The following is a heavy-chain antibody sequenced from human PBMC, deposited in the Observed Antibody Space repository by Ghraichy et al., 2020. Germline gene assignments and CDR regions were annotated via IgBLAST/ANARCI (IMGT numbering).Heavy chain of an antibody. D-gene: IGHD5-12*01. Sequence: SETLSLTCTVSGGSISSSSYYWGWIRQPPGKGLEWIGSIYYSGSTYYNPSLKSRVTISVDTSKNQFSLKLSSVTAADTAVYYCARHHTGYGGYPYYFDYWGQGTLVTVSS. CDR3: ARHHTGYGGYPYYFDY. CDR2: IYYSGST. CDR1: GGSISSSSYY. J-gene: IGHJ4*02. V-gene: IGHV4-39*01.